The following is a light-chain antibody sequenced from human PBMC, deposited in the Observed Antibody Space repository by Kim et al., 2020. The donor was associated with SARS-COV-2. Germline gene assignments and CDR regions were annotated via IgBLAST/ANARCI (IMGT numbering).Light chain of an antibody. Sequence: GQVVTVSSTGTSSDVGGYRYVAWYQQHPGKAPNVMIYDVNYRPSGVPDRFSGSKSGNTAALTISGLQAEDEADYYCYSYAGLYKFVFGTGTKVTVL. V-gene: IGLV2-11*03. CDR2: DVN. J-gene: IGLJ1*01. CDR1: SSDVGGYRY. CDR3: YSYAGLYKFV.